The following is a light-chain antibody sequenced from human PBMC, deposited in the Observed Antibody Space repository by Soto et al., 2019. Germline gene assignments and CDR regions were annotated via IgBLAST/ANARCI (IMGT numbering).Light chain of an antibody. V-gene: IGKV3-15*01. CDR2: GAS. J-gene: IGKJ4*01. CDR3: QQYNSWPLT. Sequence: EVVMTQSPATLSASPGERVILSCRASQNVGSNLAWYQQRPGQAPRLLMYGASTRATETPARFSGSGSATDFTLTISSLQSEDFAVYYCQQYNSWPLTFGGGTKVDIK. CDR1: QNVGSN.